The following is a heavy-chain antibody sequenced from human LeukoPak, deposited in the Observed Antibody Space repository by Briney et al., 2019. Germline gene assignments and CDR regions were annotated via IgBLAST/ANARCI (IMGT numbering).Heavy chain of an antibody. Sequence: PGGSLRLSCAASGFTFSSYEMNWVRQAPGKGLEWVSAISGTGGSTYYADSVKGRFTISRDNSKNTLYLQMNRLRAEDTAVYYCAKDRVATERYYMDVWGKGTTVTISS. CDR1: GFTFSSYE. CDR3: AKDRVATERYYMDV. D-gene: IGHD6-13*01. V-gene: IGHV3-23*01. J-gene: IGHJ6*03. CDR2: ISGTGGST.